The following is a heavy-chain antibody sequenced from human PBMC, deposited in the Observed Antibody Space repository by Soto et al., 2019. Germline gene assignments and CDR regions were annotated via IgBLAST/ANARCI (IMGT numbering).Heavy chain of an antibody. V-gene: IGHV4-59*01. CDR3: ARESAEVLAV. CDR1: GGSISSYY. J-gene: IGHJ6*04. CDR2: IYYGVIT. Sequence: SATLSVTCTVSGGSISSYYWSWIRQPPGKGLEWIGYIYYGVITNDNPSLESRVTISVDTSKNQSSLKRSSVTAADTPVYYCARESAEVLAVWGNGTTVPVSP.